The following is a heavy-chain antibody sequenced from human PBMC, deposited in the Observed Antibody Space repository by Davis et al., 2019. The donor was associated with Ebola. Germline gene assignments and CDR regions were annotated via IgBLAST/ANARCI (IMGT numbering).Heavy chain of an antibody. CDR1: GYTFTGYY. J-gene: IGHJ5*02. CDR2: INPNSGGT. Sequence: ASVKVSCKTSGYTFTGYYLHWVRQAPGQGLEWMGWINPNSGGTKYAQKFQGRVTMTRDTSISTVYMELSRLRSDDTAVFYCARGSPGRGWEYNWFDPWGLGTLVTVSS. D-gene: IGHD1-26*01. V-gene: IGHV1-2*02. CDR3: ARGSPGRGWEYNWFDP.